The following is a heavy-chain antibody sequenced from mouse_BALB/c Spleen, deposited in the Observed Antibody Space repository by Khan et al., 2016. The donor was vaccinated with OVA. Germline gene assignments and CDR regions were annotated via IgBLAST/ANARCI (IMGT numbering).Heavy chain of an antibody. V-gene: IGHV3-2*02. CDR3: AREGVRRTLYAMDY. D-gene: IGHD2-14*01. Sequence: EVQLQESGPGLVKPSQSLSLTCTVTDYSITSDYAWNWIRQFPGNKLEWMGYISYSGSTSYNPSFESRISITRDTSKNQFFLQLNSVTTEDTATYYCAREGVRRTLYAMDYWGQGTSVTVSS. J-gene: IGHJ4*01. CDR1: DYSITSDYA. CDR2: ISYSGST.